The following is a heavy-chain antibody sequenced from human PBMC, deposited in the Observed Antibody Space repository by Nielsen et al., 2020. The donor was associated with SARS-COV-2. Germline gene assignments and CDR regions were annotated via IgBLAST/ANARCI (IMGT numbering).Heavy chain of an antibody. D-gene: IGHD3-3*01. CDR3: AIIWSGYNDAFDI. CDR2: ISSSSSYI. CDR1: GFTFSSYS. Sequence: GGSLRLSCVASGFTFSSYSMNWVRQAPGKGLEWVSSISSSSSYIYYGDSVKGRFTISRDNAKNSLYLQMNSLRAEDTAVYYCAIIWSGYNDAFDIWGQGTMVTVSS. J-gene: IGHJ3*02. V-gene: IGHV3-21*06.